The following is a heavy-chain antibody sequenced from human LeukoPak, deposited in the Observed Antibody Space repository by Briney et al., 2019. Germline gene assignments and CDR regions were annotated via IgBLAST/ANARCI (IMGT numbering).Heavy chain of an antibody. CDR1: GGSFSGYY. CDR3: ARGDSSGYYYGGYGMDV. Sequence: PSETLSLTCAVYGGSFSGYYWSWIRQPPGKGLEWIGEINHSGSTNYNPSLKSRVTISVDTSKNQFSLKLSSVTAADTAVYYCARGDSSGYYYGGYGMDVWGQGTTVTVSS. V-gene: IGHV4-34*01. D-gene: IGHD3-22*01. CDR2: INHSGST. J-gene: IGHJ6*02.